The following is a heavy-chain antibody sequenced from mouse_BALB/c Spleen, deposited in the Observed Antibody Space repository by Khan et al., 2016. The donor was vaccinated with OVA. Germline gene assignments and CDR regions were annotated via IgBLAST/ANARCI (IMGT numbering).Heavy chain of an antibody. Sequence: DLVKPGASVKLSCKASGYTFTSYWINWIKQRPGQGLEWIGRISPGSGTPYYNEMFKGKATLTVDTSSSTAYIQLSNLSSEDSAVYFWARENYYGSSHYAMDYWGQGTSVTVSS. CDR1: GYTFTSYW. D-gene: IGHD1-1*01. J-gene: IGHJ4*01. V-gene: IGHV1S41*01. CDR2: ISPGSGTP. CDR3: ARENYYGSSHYAMDY.